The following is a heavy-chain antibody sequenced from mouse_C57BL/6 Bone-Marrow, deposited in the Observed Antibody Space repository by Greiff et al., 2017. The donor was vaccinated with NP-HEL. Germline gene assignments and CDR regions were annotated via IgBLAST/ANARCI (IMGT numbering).Heavy chain of an antibody. V-gene: IGHV14-4*01. J-gene: IGHJ3*01. D-gene: IGHD1-1*01. CDR2: IDPENGDT. CDR3: TTGGGSPFAH. CDR1: GFNIKDDY. Sequence: VQLQQSGAELVRPGASVKLSCTASGFNIKDDYMHWVKQRPEQGLEWIGWIDPENGDTEYASKFQGKATITADTSSNTAYLQLSSLTSEDTAVYYCTTGGGSPFAHWGQGTLVTVSA.